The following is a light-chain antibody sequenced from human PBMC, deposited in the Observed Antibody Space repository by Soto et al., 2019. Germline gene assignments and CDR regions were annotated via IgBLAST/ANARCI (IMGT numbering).Light chain of an antibody. V-gene: IGLV2-11*01. CDR1: SSDVGGYNY. Sequence: QSVLAQPRSVSGSPGQSVTISCTGTSSDVGGYNYVSWYQQHPGKAPKLMICDVNKRPSGVPDRFSGSKSGNTASLTISGLQAEDEADYYCCSYAGSYTLVFGTGTRSPS. J-gene: IGLJ1*01. CDR2: DVN. CDR3: CSYAGSYTLV.